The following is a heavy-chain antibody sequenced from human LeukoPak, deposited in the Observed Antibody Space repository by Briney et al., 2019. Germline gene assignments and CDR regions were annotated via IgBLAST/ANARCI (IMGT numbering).Heavy chain of an antibody. D-gene: IGHD2-2*01. CDR1: GFTFDDYG. V-gene: IGHV3-20*04. J-gene: IGHJ3*02. Sequence: GGSLRLSCAASGFTFDDYGMSWVRQAPGKGLEWVSCINWNGGSTGYADSVKGRFTTSRDNAKNSLYLQMNSLRAEDTALYYCARTFVPFVVVGATAFDIWGQGTMVTVSS. CDR3: ARTFVPFVVVGATAFDI. CDR2: INWNGGST.